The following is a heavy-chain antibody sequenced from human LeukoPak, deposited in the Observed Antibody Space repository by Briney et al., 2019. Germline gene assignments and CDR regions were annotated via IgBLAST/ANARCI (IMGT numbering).Heavy chain of an antibody. CDR2: ISWNSGSI. CDR1: GFTFDDYA. D-gene: IGHD6-19*01. V-gene: IGHV3-9*01. J-gene: IGHJ6*02. Sequence: SLRLSCAASGFTFDDYAMHWVRQAPGTGLEWVSGISWNSGSIGYADSVKGRFTISRDNAKNSLYLQMNSLRAEDTALYYCARTVAGTWGYYYYGMDVWGQGTTVTVSS. CDR3: ARTVAGTWGYYYYGMDV.